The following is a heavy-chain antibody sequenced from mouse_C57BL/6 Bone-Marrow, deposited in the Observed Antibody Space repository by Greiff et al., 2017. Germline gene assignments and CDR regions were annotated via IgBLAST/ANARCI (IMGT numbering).Heavy chain of an antibody. CDR3: AREGDYKIY. V-gene: IGHV5-4*01. J-gene: IGHJ2*01. Sequence: EVQVVESGGGLVKPGGSLKLSCAASGFTFSSYAMSWVRQTPEKRLEWVATISDGGSYTYYPDNVKGRFTISRDNAKNNLYLQMSHLKSEDTAMYYCAREGDYKIYWGQGTTLTVSS. CDR1: GFTFSSYA. CDR2: ISDGGSYT. D-gene: IGHD2-12*01.